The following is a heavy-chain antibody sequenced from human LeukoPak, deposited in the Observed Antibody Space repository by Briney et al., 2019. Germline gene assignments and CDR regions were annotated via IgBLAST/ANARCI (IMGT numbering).Heavy chain of an antibody. CDR3: ARGPYSSGWYGLDY. Sequence: ASVKVSGKASGYTFTYYYMYWVRQAPGQGLEWMGLINPSGGSTSYVQELQGRVTMTRDTSTSTVYMELSSLRSEDTAVYYCARGPYSSGWYGLDYWGQGTLVTVSS. V-gene: IGHV1-46*04. D-gene: IGHD6-19*01. CDR1: GYTFTYYY. CDR2: INPSGGST. J-gene: IGHJ4*02.